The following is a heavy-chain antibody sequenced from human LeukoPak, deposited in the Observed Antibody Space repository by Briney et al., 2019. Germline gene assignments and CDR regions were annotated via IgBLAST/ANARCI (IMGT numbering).Heavy chain of an antibody. D-gene: IGHD3-22*01. Sequence: GGSLRLSCAVSGITLSNYGMSWVRQAPGKGLEWVTGISDSGGSTNYADSVKGRFTISRDNPKNTLYLQMNSLRAEDTAVYFCAKRGVVIRVILVGFHKEAYYFDSWGQGALVTVSS. CDR1: GITLSNYG. CDR3: AKRGVVIRVILVGFHKEAYYFDS. V-gene: IGHV3-23*01. J-gene: IGHJ4*02. CDR2: ISDSGGST.